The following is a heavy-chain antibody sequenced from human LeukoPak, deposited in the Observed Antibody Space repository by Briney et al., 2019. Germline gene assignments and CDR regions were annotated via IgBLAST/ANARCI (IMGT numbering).Heavy chain of an antibody. V-gene: IGHV5-10-1*01. CDR1: GYSFTSYW. Sequence: PWESLKISCKGSGYSFTSYWISWVRQMPGKGLEWMGRIDPSDSYTNYSPSFQGHVTISADKSISTAYLQWSSLKASDTAMYYCARNYYDSSGYYVYWYYWGQGTLVTVSS. CDR2: IDPSDSYT. J-gene: IGHJ4*02. D-gene: IGHD3-22*01. CDR3: ARNYYDSSGYYVYWYY.